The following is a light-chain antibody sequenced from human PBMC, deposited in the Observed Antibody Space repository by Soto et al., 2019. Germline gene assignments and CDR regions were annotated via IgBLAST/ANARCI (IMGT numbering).Light chain of an antibody. Sequence: DIQMTQSPSTLSASVGDRVTITCRASQSISRWLAWYPQKPGKATQLLIYDASSLQSGVQSRFSGSTSGTEFTLPISSLQPDDFAAYYCQQYNSYPYTFGQGTKLDIK. CDR3: QQYNSYPYT. J-gene: IGKJ2*01. CDR1: QSISRW. V-gene: IGKV1-5*01. CDR2: DAS.